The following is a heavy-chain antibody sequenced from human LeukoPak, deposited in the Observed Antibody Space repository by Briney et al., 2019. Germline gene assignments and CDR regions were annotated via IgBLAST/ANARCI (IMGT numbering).Heavy chain of an antibody. CDR2: INHSGST. D-gene: IGHD1-26*01. V-gene: IGHV4-34*01. CDR1: GGSFSGYY. J-gene: IGHJ4*02. CDR3: ARNRGSYASDY. Sequence: SETLSLTCAVYGGSFSGYYWSWIRQPPGKGLEWIGEINHSGSTNYNPSLKSRVTISVDTSKNQFSLKLSSVTAADTAVYYCARNRGSYASDYWGQGTLVTISS.